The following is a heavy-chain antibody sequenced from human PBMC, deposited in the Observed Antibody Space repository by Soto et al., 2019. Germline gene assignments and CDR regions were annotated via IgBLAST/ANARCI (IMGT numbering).Heavy chain of an antibody. J-gene: IGHJ4*02. CDR2: IFYSGST. Sequence: SDTLSLTCTVSGASISSAGWTWIRQPPGKGLEWIGYIFYSGSTNYSPSLNSRVSISIDTSKNQFSLNLRSVTAADTAVYYCARVSRVIKLDDGGQGTLVPVPS. V-gene: IGHV4-59*03. CDR3: ARVSRVIKLDD. CDR1: GASISSAG. D-gene: IGHD6-13*01.